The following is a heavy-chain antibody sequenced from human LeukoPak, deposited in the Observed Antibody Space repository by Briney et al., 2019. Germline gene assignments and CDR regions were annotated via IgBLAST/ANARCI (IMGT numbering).Heavy chain of an antibody. CDR2: ISAYNGNT. V-gene: IGHV1-18*01. J-gene: IGHJ4*02. Sequence: GASVKVSCKASGGTFSSYAISWVRQAPGQGLEWMGWISAYNGNTNYAQKLQGRVTMTTDTSTSTAYMELRSLRSDDTAVYYCARAVTSWGGRYYFDYWGQGTLITVSS. CDR3: ARAVTSWGGRYYFDY. D-gene: IGHD3-16*01. CDR1: GGTFSSYA.